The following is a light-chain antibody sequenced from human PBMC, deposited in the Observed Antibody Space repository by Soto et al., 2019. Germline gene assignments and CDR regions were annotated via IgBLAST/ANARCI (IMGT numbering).Light chain of an antibody. J-gene: IGKJ1*01. V-gene: IGKV1-39*01. Sequence: DLQMTQSPSTLSASVGDTVTITCRTSQNIDNYLNWYQHKPGKAPRLLIYSSSSLQGGVPSRFSGSGSGTGFTLTILDLQPDDFATYYCQQTYGTSRTFGQGTKVEMK. CDR1: QNIDNY. CDR3: QQTYGTSRT. CDR2: SSS.